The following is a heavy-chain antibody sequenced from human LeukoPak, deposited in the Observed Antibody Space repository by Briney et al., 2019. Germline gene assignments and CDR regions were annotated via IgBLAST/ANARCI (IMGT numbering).Heavy chain of an antibody. CDR2: ISGSGGST. D-gene: IGHD6-19*01. CDR3: AKTRIAVAGPYYFDY. V-gene: IGHV3-23*01. Sequence: GESLKISCAASGFTFSSYAMSWVRQAPGKGLEWVSAISGSGGSTYYADSVKGRFTISRDNSKNTLYLQMNSLRAEDTAVYYCAKTRIAVAGPYYFDYWGQGTLVTVSS. J-gene: IGHJ4*02. CDR1: GFTFSSYA.